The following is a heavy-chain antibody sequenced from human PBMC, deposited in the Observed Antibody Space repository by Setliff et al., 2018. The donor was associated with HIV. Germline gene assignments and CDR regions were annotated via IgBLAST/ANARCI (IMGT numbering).Heavy chain of an antibody. Sequence: SVKVSCKASGGTFSSHGISWVRQAPGQGLEWMGRIIPIFGTTNHAQKFQGRVTITADKSTSTAYMELSSLRSEDTAVYYCAREGGGHSTAFDYWGQGTLVTVSS. V-gene: IGHV1-69*06. J-gene: IGHJ4*02. CDR2: IIPIFGTT. CDR1: GGTFSSHG. D-gene: IGHD4-17*01. CDR3: AREGGGHSTAFDY.